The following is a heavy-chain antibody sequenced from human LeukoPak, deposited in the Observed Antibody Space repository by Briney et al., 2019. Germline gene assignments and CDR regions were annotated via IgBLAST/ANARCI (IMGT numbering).Heavy chain of an antibody. CDR3: VKDLIGTYAFDY. Sequence: PGGSLRLSCSASGFTFSNFFMHWVRQAPGKGLEYVSSISADGGSTFYADPVKGRFTVSRDNSMNTLYLQMSSLRVEDTAVYYCVKDLIGTYAFDYWGQGTLITVSS. CDR1: GFTFSNFF. V-gene: IGHV3-64D*08. J-gene: IGHJ4*02. CDR2: ISADGGST. D-gene: IGHD1-26*01.